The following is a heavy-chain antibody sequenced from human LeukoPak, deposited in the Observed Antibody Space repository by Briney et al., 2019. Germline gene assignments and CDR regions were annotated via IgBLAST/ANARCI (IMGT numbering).Heavy chain of an antibody. Sequence: GGSLRLSCAASGFTFSSYAMSWVRQAPGKGLEWVSVISGSGSTTYYADSVKGRFTASRDNSKNTLYLQMNSLGAEDTAVYYCAKDLYYYGSDYWGQGTLVTVSS. V-gene: IGHV3-23*01. D-gene: IGHD3-10*01. CDR3: AKDLYYYGSDY. CDR2: ISGSGSTT. CDR1: GFTFSSYA. J-gene: IGHJ4*02.